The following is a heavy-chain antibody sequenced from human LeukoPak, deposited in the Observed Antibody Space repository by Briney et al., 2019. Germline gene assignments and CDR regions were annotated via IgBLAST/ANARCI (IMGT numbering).Heavy chain of an antibody. Sequence: GGSLRLSCAASGFTFNSYGMHWVRQAPGKGLEWVAVISYDGSNKYYADSVKGRFTISRDNSKNTQYLQMNSLRAEDTAVYYCAKGYCGGDCPFDYWGQGTLVTVSS. J-gene: IGHJ4*02. CDR3: AKGYCGGDCPFDY. V-gene: IGHV3-30*18. CDR2: ISYDGSNK. D-gene: IGHD2-21*01. CDR1: GFTFNSYG.